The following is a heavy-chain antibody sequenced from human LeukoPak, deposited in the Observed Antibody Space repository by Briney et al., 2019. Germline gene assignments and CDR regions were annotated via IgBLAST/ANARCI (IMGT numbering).Heavy chain of an antibody. D-gene: IGHD2-15*01. CDR3: APRPKPVALRGDY. V-gene: IGHV3-23*01. CDR1: GFTFSSYA. J-gene: IGHJ4*02. CDR2: ISGSGGST. Sequence: GGSLRLSCAASGFTFSSYAMSWVRQAPGKGLEWVSAISGSGGSTYYADSVKGRFAISRDNSKNTLYLQMNSLRAEDTAVYYCAPRPKPVALRGDYWGQGTLVTVSS.